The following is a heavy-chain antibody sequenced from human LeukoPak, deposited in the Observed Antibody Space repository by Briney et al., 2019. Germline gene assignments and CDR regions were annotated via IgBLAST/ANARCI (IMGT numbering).Heavy chain of an antibody. CDR2: ISWNSGSI. J-gene: IGHJ4*02. V-gene: IGHV3-9*01. CDR3: AKDIGHLGYCSSTSCSVFDY. Sequence: GRSLRLSCAASGFTFDDYAMPWVRQAPGKGLEWVSGISWNSGSIGYADSVKGRFTISRDNAKNSLYLQMNSLRAEDTALYYCAKDIGHLGYCSSTSCSVFDYWGQGTLVTVSS. CDR1: GFTFDDYA. D-gene: IGHD2-2*01.